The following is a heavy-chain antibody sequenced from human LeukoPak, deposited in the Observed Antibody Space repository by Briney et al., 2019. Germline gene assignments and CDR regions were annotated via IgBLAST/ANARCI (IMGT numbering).Heavy chain of an antibody. V-gene: IGHV3-74*01. Sequence: GGSLRPSCAASGFTFSSYWMHWVRQAPWKGLVWVSRIKSDGSTRYADSVKGRFTISRDNAKNTVSLQMNSLRAEDTGVYYCARAPSEIGGYYPEYFRHWGQGTLVTVSP. CDR1: GFTFSSYW. D-gene: IGHD3-22*01. J-gene: IGHJ1*01. CDR2: IKSDGST. CDR3: ARAPSEIGGYYPEYFRH.